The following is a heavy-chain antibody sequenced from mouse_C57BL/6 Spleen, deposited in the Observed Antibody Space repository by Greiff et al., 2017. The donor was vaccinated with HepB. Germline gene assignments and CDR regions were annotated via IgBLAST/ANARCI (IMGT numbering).Heavy chain of an antibody. CDR2: IYPGSGNT. CDR3: ARSPLTTVDY. CDR1: GYTFTDYY. V-gene: IGHV1-76*01. Sequence: QVQLKESGAELVRPGASVKLSCKASGYTFTDYYINWVKQRPGQGLEWIARIYPGSGNTYYNEKFKGKATLTAEKSSSTAYMQLSSLTSEDSAVYFCARSPLTTVDYWGQGTTLTVSS. J-gene: IGHJ2*01. D-gene: IGHD1-1*01.